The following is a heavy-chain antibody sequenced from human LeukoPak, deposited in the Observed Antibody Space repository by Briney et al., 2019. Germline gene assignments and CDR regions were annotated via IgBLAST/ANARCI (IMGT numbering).Heavy chain of an antibody. V-gene: IGHV1-8*03. CDR1: GYTFTSYD. D-gene: IGHD2-21*02. Sequence: ASVKVSCKASGYTFTSYDINWVRQATGQGLEWMGWMNPNSGNTGYAQKFQGRVTITRNTSISTAYMELSSLRSEDTAVYYCASAPGGGWDCSGLSIDYWGQGTLVTVSS. J-gene: IGHJ4*02. CDR2: MNPNSGNT. CDR3: ASAPGGGWDCSGLSIDY.